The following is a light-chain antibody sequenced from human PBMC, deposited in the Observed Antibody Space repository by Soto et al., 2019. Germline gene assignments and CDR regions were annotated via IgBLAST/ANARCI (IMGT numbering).Light chain of an antibody. CDR2: KAS. CDR1: QSISNW. J-gene: IGKJ2*01. CDR3: QQYDRFPYT. Sequence: DIPMTQSPSTLSASVGDTVTITFRASQSISNWLAWYQQKPGQAPKLLIHKASTLESGVPSRFSGSGSGTEFTLTISSLQPDDFATFYCQQYDRFPYTFGQGTKLEIK. V-gene: IGKV1-5*03.